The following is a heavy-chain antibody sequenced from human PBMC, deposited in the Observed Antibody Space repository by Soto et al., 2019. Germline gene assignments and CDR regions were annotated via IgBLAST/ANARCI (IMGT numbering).Heavy chain of an antibody. CDR2: INAGNGNT. J-gene: IGHJ6*03. CDR1: GYTFTSYA. V-gene: IGHV1-3*01. D-gene: IGHD5-12*01. Sequence: ASVKVSCKASGYTFTSYAMHWVRQAPGQRLEWMGWINAGNGNTKYSQKFQGRVTMTRDTSARTAYMELSWLRSEDTAVYYCAIESGGATSTLGDYYFYMDVWGIGTTVTVSS. CDR3: AIESGGATSTLGDYYFYMDV.